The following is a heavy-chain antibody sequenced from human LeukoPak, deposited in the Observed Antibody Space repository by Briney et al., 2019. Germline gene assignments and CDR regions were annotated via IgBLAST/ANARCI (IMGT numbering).Heavy chain of an antibody. CDR1: GGSISSGGYY. Sequence: SETLSLTCAVAGGSISSGGYYWSWIRQPPGKGLEWIGEINHSGSTNYNPSLKSRVTISVDTSKNQFSLKLSSVTAADTAVYYCASWDRGGYWGQGTLVTVSS. D-gene: IGHD1-26*01. CDR3: ASWDRGGY. CDR2: INHSGST. V-gene: IGHV4-34*01. J-gene: IGHJ4*02.